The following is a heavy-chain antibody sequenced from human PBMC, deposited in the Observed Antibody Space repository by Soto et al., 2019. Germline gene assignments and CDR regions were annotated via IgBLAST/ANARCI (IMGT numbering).Heavy chain of an antibody. CDR2: IKSKTDGGTT. Sequence: LRLSCAASGFTFSSYSMNWVRQAPGKGLEWVGRIKSKTDGGTTDYAAPVKGRFTISRDDSKNTLYLQMNSLKTEDTAVYYCTTGLGDYQIFDYWGQGTLVTVSS. CDR3: TTGLGDYQIFDY. V-gene: IGHV3-15*07. J-gene: IGHJ4*02. D-gene: IGHD4-17*01. CDR1: GFTFSSYS.